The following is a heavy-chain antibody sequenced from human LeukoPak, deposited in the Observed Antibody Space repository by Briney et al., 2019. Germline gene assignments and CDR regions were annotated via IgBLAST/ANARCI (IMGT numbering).Heavy chain of an antibody. CDR2: IYYSGST. V-gene: IGHV4-59*01. J-gene: IGHJ5*02. CDR3: AREYSTNRFEP. Sequence: SETLSFTGTGSGGSISGYYWSWMRQAPGMGLVWIGSIYYSGSTNDNPALKSRVTISVDTSKNQFSLKLSSVTAADTAVYYCAREYSTNRFEPWGQGTLVTVSS. CDR1: GGSISGYY. D-gene: IGHD5-18*01.